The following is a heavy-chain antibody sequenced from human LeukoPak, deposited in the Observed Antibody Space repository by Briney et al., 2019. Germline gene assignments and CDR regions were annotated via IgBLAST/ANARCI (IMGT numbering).Heavy chain of an antibody. V-gene: IGHV3-30*02. D-gene: IGHD1-26*01. Sequence: GGSLRLSCAASGFSFSSYGMHWVRQAPGKGLEWVAFIRSDGDNKYYADSVKGRFTISRDNSKNTLYLQMISLRTEATAVYYCAKVKTRVVGATTGAHGFDYWGQGTLVTVSS. CDR1: GFSFSSYG. CDR2: IRSDGDNK. CDR3: AKVKTRVVGATTGAHGFDY. J-gene: IGHJ4*02.